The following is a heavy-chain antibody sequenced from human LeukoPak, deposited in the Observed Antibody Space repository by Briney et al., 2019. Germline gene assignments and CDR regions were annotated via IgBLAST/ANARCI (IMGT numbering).Heavy chain of an antibody. J-gene: IGHJ4*02. D-gene: IGHD2-21*02. V-gene: IGHV4-61*08. Sequence: PSETLSLTCTVSGGSISSGGYYWSWIRQPPGKGLEWIGYMYYSGSTNYNPSLKSRVTISVDTSKNQFSLKLSSVTVADTAVYYCARVGPEYCGGDCYIDYWGQGTLVTVSS. CDR1: GGSISSGGYY. CDR3: ARVGPEYCGGDCYIDY. CDR2: MYYSGST.